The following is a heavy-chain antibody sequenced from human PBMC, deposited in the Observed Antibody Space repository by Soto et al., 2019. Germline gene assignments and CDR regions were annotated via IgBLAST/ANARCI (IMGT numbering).Heavy chain of an antibody. V-gene: IGHV4-34*01. Sequence: SETLSLTCAVYGGSFSGYYWSWIRQPPGKGLEWIGEINHSGSTNYNPSLKSRVTISVDTSKNQFSLKLSSVTAADTAVYYCARVLYGDYGYWGQGTLVTVSS. D-gene: IGHD4-17*01. J-gene: IGHJ4*02. CDR3: ARVLYGDYGY. CDR1: GGSFSGYY. CDR2: INHSGST.